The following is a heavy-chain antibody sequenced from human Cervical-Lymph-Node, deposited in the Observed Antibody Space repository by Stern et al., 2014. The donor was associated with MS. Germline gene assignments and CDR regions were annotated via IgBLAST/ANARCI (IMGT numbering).Heavy chain of an antibody. V-gene: IGHV1-18*01. CDR3: ARDRRAYDYGGQGYFDL. CDR1: GYMFSSYG. D-gene: IGHD4/OR15-4a*01. CDR2: VSGNNDKT. Sequence: QVQLVQSGAEVKKPGASVKVSCKASGYMFSSYGISWVRQAPGQGLEWMAWVSGNNDKTNYPPNDQGRVTVTADTSTSTAYLELRSLRSDDTAVYYCARDRRAYDYGGQGYFDLWGRGTLVTVSS. J-gene: IGHJ2*01.